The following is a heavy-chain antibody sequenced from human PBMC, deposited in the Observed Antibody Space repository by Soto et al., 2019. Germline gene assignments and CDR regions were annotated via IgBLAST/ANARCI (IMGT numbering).Heavy chain of an antibody. CDR2: ISGSGGGT. D-gene: IGHD2-2*01. CDR1: GFTFSSYA. J-gene: IGHJ6*02. CDR3: AKNPIGYCSSTSCPNYYHYGMDV. Sequence: PGGSLRLSCAASGFTFSSYAMSWVRQAPGKGLEWVSAISGSGGGTYYADSVKGRFTISRDNSKNTLYLQMNSLRAEDTAVYYCAKNPIGYCSSTSCPNYYHYGMDVWGQGTTVTVSS. V-gene: IGHV3-23*01.